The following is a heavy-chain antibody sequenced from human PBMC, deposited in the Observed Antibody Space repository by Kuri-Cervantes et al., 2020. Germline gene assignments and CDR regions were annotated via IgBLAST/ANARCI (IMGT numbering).Heavy chain of an antibody. J-gene: IGHJ4*02. CDR1: GDSISSNKW. V-gene: IGHV4-4*02. CDR3: ARAPSFSLWSGYFDY. Sequence: SETLSLTCVVSGDSISSNKWWGWVRQFPGKGLEWIGEIHHHGTTNSNPSLNSRVTILVDTSKNQFSLKLSSVTAADTAVYYCARAPSFSLWSGYFDYWGQGPLVTVSS. CDR2: IHHHGTT. D-gene: IGHD3-3*01.